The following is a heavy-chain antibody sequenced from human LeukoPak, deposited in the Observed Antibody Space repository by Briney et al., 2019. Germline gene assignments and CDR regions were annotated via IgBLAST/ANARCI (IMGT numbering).Heavy chain of an antibody. CDR2: IYYSGST. CDR3: ARHQRGRIAAAGYFDY. Sequence: SETPSLTCTVSGGSISSSSYYWGWIRQPPGKGLEWIGSIYYSGSTYYNPSLKSRVTISVDTSKNQFSLKLSSVTAADTAVYYCARHQRGRIAAAGYFDYWGQGTLVTVSS. CDR1: GGSISSSSYY. V-gene: IGHV4-39*01. J-gene: IGHJ4*02. D-gene: IGHD6-13*01.